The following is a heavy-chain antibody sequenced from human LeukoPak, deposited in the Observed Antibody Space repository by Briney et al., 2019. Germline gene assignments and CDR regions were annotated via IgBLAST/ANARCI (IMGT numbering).Heavy chain of an antibody. CDR1: GFTFDQYV. CDR3: AKGTTMYAFDI. D-gene: IGHD1-1*01. V-gene: IGHV3-43*02. Sequence: GGSLRLSCEASGFTFDQYVMHWVRQAPGEGLEWVSLISGDVGSTYCAESGKGSLTISRDHSKNSLYLQMNRLTTADTALYFCAKGTTMYAFDIWGQGPMVTVSS. CDR2: ISGDVGST. J-gene: IGHJ3*02.